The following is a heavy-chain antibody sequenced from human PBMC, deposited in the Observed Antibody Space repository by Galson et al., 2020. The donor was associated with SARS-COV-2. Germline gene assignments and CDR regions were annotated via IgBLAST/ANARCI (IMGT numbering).Heavy chain of an antibody. CDR3: ARDRLGYCTGGVCYRSDY. V-gene: IGHV1-18*01. CDR1: GYTFSSYG. CDR2: ISAQTGNT. D-gene: IGHD2-8*02. J-gene: IGHJ4*02. Sequence: ASVKVSCTASGYTFSSYGVSWARQAPGQGLEWMGWISAQTGNTNYAQNLQGRVTLTTDKSTSTAYMELRSLRSDDTAVYYCARDRLGYCTGGVCYRSDYWGQGTLVTVSS.